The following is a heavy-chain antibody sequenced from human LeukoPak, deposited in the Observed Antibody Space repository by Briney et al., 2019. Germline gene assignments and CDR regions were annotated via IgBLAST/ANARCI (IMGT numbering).Heavy chain of an antibody. D-gene: IGHD6-6*01. CDR1: GFTFSTPW. V-gene: IGHV3-74*01. CDR3: RYGSSSGDY. Sequence: GGSLRLSCAASGFTFSTPWMTWVRQAPGKGPVWVSRINGDGSITTYADSVKGRFTISRDNAKNALSLQMNSLRAEDTAVYYCRYGSSSGDYWGQGTLVTVSS. J-gene: IGHJ4*02. CDR2: INGDGSIT.